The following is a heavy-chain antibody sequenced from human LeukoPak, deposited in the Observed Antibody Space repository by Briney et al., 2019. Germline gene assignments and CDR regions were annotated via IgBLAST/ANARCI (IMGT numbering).Heavy chain of an antibody. Sequence: GGSLRLSCAASGFTFSDYYMSWIRQAPGKGLEWVSYMSSSGSSIYYADSVKGRFIISRDNATNSLYLQMNSLRADDTAVYYCARDAGGYYYMDVWGKGTTVTVSS. V-gene: IGHV3-11*01. J-gene: IGHJ6*03. CDR3: ARDAGGYYYMDV. CDR1: GFTFSDYY. CDR2: MSSSGSSI.